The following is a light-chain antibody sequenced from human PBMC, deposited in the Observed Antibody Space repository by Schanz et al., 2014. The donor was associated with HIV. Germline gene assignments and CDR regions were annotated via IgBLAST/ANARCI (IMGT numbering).Light chain of an antibody. Sequence: DIQMTQSPSSLSASVGDRVTITCRASQGIRNYLAWYQQKPGKVPKLLIYAASTLQSGVPSRFSGTGSGTEFTLTISSLQPDDLATYYCQQYNGLSPITFGQGTKLEI. CDR3: QQYNGLSPIT. J-gene: IGKJ2*01. CDR2: AAS. CDR1: QGIRNY. V-gene: IGKV1-27*01.